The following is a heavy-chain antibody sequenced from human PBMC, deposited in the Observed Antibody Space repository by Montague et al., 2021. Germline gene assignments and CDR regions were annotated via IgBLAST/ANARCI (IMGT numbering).Heavy chain of an antibody. Sequence: CAISGDSDSNNNAARNWIRESPSRGLAWLGRTYYRSTWYTDYAVSVKGRIDINPDTSKNQFSLQLNSVTPEDTAVYYCAGEGFGDLLFSFDSWGQGTLVTVSS. V-gene: IGHV6-1*01. J-gene: IGHJ4*02. CDR3: AGEGFGDLLFSFDS. CDR1: GDSDSNNNAA. CDR2: TYYRSTWYT. D-gene: IGHD3-10*01.